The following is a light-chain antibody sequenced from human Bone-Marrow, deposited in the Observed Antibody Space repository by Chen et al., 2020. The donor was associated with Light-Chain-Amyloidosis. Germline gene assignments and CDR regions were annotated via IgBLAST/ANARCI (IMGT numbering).Light chain of an antibody. CDR2: DDS. CDR3: QVWDRSSDRPV. CDR1: NIGSTS. Sequence: SYVLTQPSSVSVAPGQTATIACGGNNIGSTSVHWYQQTPGQAPLLVVYDDSDRPSGIHERLSGSNSGNTATLTNSRVEAGDEAGYNCQVWDRSSDRPVFGGGTKLTVL. J-gene: IGLJ3*02. V-gene: IGLV3-21*02.